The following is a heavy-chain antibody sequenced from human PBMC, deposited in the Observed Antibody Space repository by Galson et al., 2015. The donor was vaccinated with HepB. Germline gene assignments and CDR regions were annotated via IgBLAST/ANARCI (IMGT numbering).Heavy chain of an antibody. Sequence: SETLSLTCTVSGGSLRSYYWSWIRQPPGKGLEWIGYIFYNGNTNYNPSLKSRVTISVDTSKNRLSLTVDSVTPADTAVYYCARDTFQAVPPDVPFGYYNGMDVWGPGTSVTVSS. CDR1: GGSLRSYY. CDR3: ARDTFQAVPPDVPFGYYNGMDV. J-gene: IGHJ6*02. D-gene: IGHD3-10*01. CDR2: IFYNGNT. V-gene: IGHV4-59*01.